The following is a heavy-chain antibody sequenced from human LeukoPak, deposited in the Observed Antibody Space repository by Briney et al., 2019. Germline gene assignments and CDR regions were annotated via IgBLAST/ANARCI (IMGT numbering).Heavy chain of an antibody. CDR3: ARDYNAVVVAATIAYYYYGMDV. Sequence: GGSLRLACVASGVAIRNSWMSWVRQAPGKGLEWVSYISSSGSTIYYADSVKGRFTISRDNAKNSLYLQMNSLRAEDTAVYYCARDYNAVVVAATIAYYYYGMDVWGQGTTVTVSS. D-gene: IGHD2-15*01. CDR1: GVAIRNSW. CDR2: ISSSGSTI. J-gene: IGHJ6*02. V-gene: IGHV3-48*04.